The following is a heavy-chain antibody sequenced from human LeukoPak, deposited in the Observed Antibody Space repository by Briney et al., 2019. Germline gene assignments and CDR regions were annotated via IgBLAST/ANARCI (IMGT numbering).Heavy chain of an antibody. CDR1: GYTFTSYD. Sequence: ASVKVSCKASGYTFTSYDINWVRQATGQGLEWMGWMNPNSGNTGYAQKFQGRVTMTRNTSISTAYMKLSSLRSEDTAVYYCATSGKRWYYDFWNAYYYYGMDVWGQGTTVTVSS. J-gene: IGHJ6*02. V-gene: IGHV1-8*01. CDR2: MNPNSGNT. D-gene: IGHD3-3*01. CDR3: ATSGKRWYYDFWNAYYYYGMDV.